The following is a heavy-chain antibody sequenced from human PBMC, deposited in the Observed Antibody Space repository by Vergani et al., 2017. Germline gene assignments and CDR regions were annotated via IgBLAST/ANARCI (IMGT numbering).Heavy chain of an antibody. CDR3: AKGRIAVAVSLALDY. D-gene: IGHD6-19*01. CDR2: ISGSGGST. V-gene: IGHV3-23*01. J-gene: IGHJ4*02. Sequence: APGKGLEWVSAISGSGGSTYYADSVKGRFTISRDNSKNTLYLQMNSLRAEDTAVYYCAKGRIAVAVSLALDYWGQGTLVTVSS.